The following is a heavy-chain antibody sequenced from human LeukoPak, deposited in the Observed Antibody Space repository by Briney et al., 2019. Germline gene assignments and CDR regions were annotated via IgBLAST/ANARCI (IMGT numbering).Heavy chain of an antibody. D-gene: IGHD3-10*01. J-gene: IGHJ4*02. Sequence: SETLSLTCAVYGGSFSGYYWSWIRQPPGKGLEWIGEINHSGSTNYNPSLKSRVTISVDTSKNQFSLKLSSVTAADTAVYYCAREKVRGHFDYWGQGTLVTVSS. CDR1: GGSFSGYY. CDR3: AREKVRGHFDY. V-gene: IGHV4-34*01. CDR2: INHSGST.